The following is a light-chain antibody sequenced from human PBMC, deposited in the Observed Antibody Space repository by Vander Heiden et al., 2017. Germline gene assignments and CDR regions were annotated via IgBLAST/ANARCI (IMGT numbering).Light chain of an antibody. V-gene: IGKV1-5*01. CDR2: DAS. CDR1: QSISSW. J-gene: IGKJ2*01. Sequence: DIQMTQSPSTLSASVGDRVTITCRASQSISSWLAWYQQKPGKAPKLLIYDASSLESGVPSRVSGSGSGTEFTLTISSLQPDDFATDYCQQYNSYSPYTFGQGTKLEIK. CDR3: QQYNSYSPYT.